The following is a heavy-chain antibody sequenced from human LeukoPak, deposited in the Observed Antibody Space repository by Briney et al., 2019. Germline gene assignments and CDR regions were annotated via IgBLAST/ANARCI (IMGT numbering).Heavy chain of an antibody. Sequence: PGGSLRLSCAASGFTFSSYAMHWVRQAPGKGLEWVAVIWYDGSNKYYADSVKGRFTISRDNSKNTLYLQMNSLRAEDTAVYYCARDLSPYYDFWSGYFSYYYYGMDVWGQGTTVTVSS. CDR2: IWYDGSNK. D-gene: IGHD3-3*01. CDR3: ARDLSPYYDFWSGYFSYYYYGMDV. V-gene: IGHV3-33*01. CDR1: GFTFSSYA. J-gene: IGHJ6*02.